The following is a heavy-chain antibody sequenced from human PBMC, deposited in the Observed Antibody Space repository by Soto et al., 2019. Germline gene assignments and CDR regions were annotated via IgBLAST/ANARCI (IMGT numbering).Heavy chain of an antibody. CDR3: ARIYGSGSYYPYYFDY. CDR1: GYSFTIYC. CDR2: IDPSDSYT. D-gene: IGHD3-10*01. J-gene: IGHJ4*02. V-gene: IGHV5-10-1*01. Sequence: LGESLKISCDGSGYSFTIYCISLVLQMPGKGLEWMGRIDPSDSYTNYSPSFQGHVTISADKSISTAYLQWSSLKASDTAMYYCARIYGSGSYYPYYFDYWGQGTLVTVSS.